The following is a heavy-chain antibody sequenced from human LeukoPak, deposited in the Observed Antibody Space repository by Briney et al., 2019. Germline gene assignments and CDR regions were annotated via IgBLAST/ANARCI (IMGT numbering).Heavy chain of an antibody. Sequence: GESLKISCKGSGYSFTSYWIGWVRQMPGKGLEWMGIIYPGDSDTRYSPSFQGQVTISAGKSISTAYLQWSSLKASDTAMYYCARGAYYDFWSALGANAFDIWGQGTMVTVSS. J-gene: IGHJ3*02. CDR3: ARGAYYDFWSALGANAFDI. CDR2: IYPGDSDT. CDR1: GYSFTSYW. V-gene: IGHV5-51*01. D-gene: IGHD3-3*01.